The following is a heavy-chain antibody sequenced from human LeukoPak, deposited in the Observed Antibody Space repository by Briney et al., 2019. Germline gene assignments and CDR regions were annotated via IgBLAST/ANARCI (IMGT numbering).Heavy chain of an antibody. V-gene: IGHV3-7*01. CDR2: IREDGNEK. Sequence: GGSLRLSCAATGFTFRKHWMSWVRQTVGKGLEWVAKIREDGNEKHYVDSVKGRFTISRDNAKNSLFLQMNNLRVDDTAVYYCVRDYRGGWNDYWGQGTLVTVSS. D-gene: IGHD1-26*01. CDR1: GFTFRKHW. CDR3: VRDYRGGWNDY. J-gene: IGHJ4*02.